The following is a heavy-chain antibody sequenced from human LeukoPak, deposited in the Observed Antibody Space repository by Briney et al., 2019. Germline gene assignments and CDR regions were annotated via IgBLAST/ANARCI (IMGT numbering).Heavy chain of an antibody. CDR3: ATQGSGLLRGPFDF. CDR2: ISYDGSSK. D-gene: IGHD3-3*01. CDR1: GFTFSSYA. Sequence: GGSLRLSCVASGFTFSSYAMQWVRQAPGKGLEWVAVISYDGSSKYYADSVKGRFTISRDNSKNTLYLQMNSLRAEDTTVYYCATQGSGLLRGPFDFWGQGTLVTVSS. J-gene: IGHJ4*02. V-gene: IGHV3-30-3*01.